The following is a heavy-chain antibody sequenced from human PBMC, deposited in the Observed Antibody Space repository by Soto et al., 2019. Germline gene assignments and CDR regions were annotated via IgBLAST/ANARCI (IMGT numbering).Heavy chain of an antibody. CDR2: IIPIFGTA. Sequence: QVQLVQSGAEVKKPGSSVKVSCKASGGTFSNYGVNWVRQAPGQWLEWMGGIIPIFGTAKYAQKFQGRVTITADDSTRTAYMELSSLRSEDTAVYYCARDGTLYDSSAYYYLYWGQGTLVTVSS. V-gene: IGHV1-69*01. CDR3: ARDGTLYDSSAYYYLY. CDR1: GGTFSNYG. J-gene: IGHJ4*02. D-gene: IGHD3-22*01.